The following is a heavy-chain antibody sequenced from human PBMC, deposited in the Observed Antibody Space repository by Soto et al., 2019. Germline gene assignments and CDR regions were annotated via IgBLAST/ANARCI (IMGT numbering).Heavy chain of an antibody. Sequence: QVQLVQSGAEVKKPGSSVKVSCKASGGTFSSYTISWVRQAPGQGLEWMGRIIPILGIANYAQKFQGRVTITADKSTSTAYMELSSLRSEDTAVYYCAIDAAPYQLLSNWFDPWGQGTLVTVSS. CDR3: AIDAAPYQLLSNWFDP. V-gene: IGHV1-69*08. J-gene: IGHJ5*02. D-gene: IGHD2-2*01. CDR2: IIPILGIA. CDR1: GGTFSSYT.